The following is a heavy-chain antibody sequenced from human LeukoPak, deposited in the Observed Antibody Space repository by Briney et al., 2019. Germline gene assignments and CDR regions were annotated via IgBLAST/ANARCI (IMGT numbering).Heavy chain of an antibody. D-gene: IGHD6-6*01. Sequence: GGSLRLSCEASGLSFGDYTMHWVRQAPGKGLEWVSLISRNGAATKYADSVKGRFTISRDNSKSTLYLQMNSLRADDTSVYYCARGFEYSTSRLDYWGQGTPVTVSS. CDR3: ARGFEYSTSRLDY. CDR1: GLSFGDYT. V-gene: IGHV3-43*01. J-gene: IGHJ4*02. CDR2: ISRNGAAT.